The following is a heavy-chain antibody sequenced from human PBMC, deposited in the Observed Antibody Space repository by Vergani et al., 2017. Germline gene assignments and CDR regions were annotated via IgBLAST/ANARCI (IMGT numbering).Heavy chain of an antibody. D-gene: IGHD3-16*02. V-gene: IGHV3-15*01. CDR2: IKSKTDGGTT. CDR3: TTEKAYDFVWGSYRVDY. J-gene: IGHJ4*02. Sequence: EVQLVESGGGLVKPGGSLRLSCAASGFTFSNVWMSWVRQAPGKGLEWVGRIKSKTDGGTTDYAAPVKGRFTISRDDSKNTLYLQMNSLKTEDTAVYYCTTEKAYDFVWGSYRVDYWGQGTLVTVSS. CDR1: GFTFSNVW.